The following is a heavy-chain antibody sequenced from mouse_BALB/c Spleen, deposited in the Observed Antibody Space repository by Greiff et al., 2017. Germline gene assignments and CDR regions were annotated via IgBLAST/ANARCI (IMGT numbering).Heavy chain of an antibody. CDR2: ISYSGST. CDR1: GYSITSDYA. CDR3: ASPLRPFAY. Sequence: EVQGVESGPGLVKPSQSLSLTCTVTGYSITSDYAWNWIRQFPGNKLEWMGYISYSGSTSYNPSLKSRISITRDTSKNQFFLQLNSVTTEDTATYYCASPLRPFAYWGQGTLVTVSA. D-gene: IGHD1-2*01. J-gene: IGHJ3*01. V-gene: IGHV3-2*02.